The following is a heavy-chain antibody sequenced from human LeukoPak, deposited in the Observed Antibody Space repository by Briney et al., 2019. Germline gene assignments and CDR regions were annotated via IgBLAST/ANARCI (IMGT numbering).Heavy chain of an antibody. D-gene: IGHD2/OR15-2a*01. CDR2: INSDGSTT. J-gene: IGHJ5*02. CDR1: GFNFNNYW. Sequence: GSLRLACAASGFNFNNYWMHWVRQTPGKGLEWVSRINSDGSTTTYADSVKGRLTISRDNTKNMLYLQMNSLTAEDTAMYYCASLSQYPSAWFDPWGQGTLVTVSS. CDR3: ASLSQYPSAWFDP. V-gene: IGHV3-74*01.